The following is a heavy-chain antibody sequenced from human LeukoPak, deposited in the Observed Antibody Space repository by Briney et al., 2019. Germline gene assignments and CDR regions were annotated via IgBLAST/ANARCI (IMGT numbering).Heavy chain of an antibody. CDR3: ARDGGSYVPFDP. V-gene: IGHV1-46*01. J-gene: IGHJ5*02. D-gene: IGHD1-26*01. Sequence: ASVKVSCKASGYTFTSYYMHWVRQAPGQGLEWMGIINPSGGSTSYAQKFQGRVTMTRDMSTSTVYMELSSLRSEDTAVYYCARDGGSYVPFDPRGQGTLVTVSS. CDR1: GYTFTSYY. CDR2: INPSGGST.